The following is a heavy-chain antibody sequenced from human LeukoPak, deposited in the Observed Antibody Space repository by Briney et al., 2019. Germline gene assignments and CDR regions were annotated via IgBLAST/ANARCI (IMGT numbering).Heavy chain of an antibody. J-gene: IGHJ4*02. CDR2: IWYDGSNK. V-gene: IGHV3-33*01. CDR3: ARTGDSGFYPLGN. CDR1: GFTFRSYG. Sequence: PGRSLRLSCVASGFTFRSYGMHWVRQAPGKGLEWVAVIWYDGSNKFYADSVKGRFTISRDNSKNTVDLQMNSLRAEDTAVYYCARTGDSGFYPLGNWGQGTRVTVSS. D-gene: IGHD1-14*01.